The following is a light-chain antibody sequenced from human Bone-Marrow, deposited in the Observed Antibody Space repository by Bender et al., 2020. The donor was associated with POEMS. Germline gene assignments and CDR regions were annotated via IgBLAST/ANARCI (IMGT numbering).Light chain of an antibody. CDR2: DDS. V-gene: IGLV3-21*03. J-gene: IGLJ3*02. Sequence: YVLTQPPSLAVAPGKTARLTCGGANIGSKTVHWYQQKPGLAPVVAVYDDSGRHAGIPERFSGSNSGNAATLTISRVEAGDEADYYCQMWDTRSDHRVFGGGARLTVL. CDR1: NIGSKT. CDR3: QMWDTRSDHRV.